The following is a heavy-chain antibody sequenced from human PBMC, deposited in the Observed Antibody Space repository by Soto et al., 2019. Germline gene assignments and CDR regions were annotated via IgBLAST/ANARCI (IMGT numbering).Heavy chain of an antibody. CDR1: GFTFSSYG. CDR3: ARDRSYSSGWYSLLGMDV. D-gene: IGHD6-19*01. Sequence: QVQLVESGGGVVQPGRSLRLSCAASGFTFSSYGMHWVRQAPGKGLEWVAVIWYDGSNKYYADSVKGRFTISRDNSKNTXXLQMNSLRAEDTAVYYCARDRSYSSGWYSLLGMDVWGQGTTVTVSS. J-gene: IGHJ6*02. V-gene: IGHV3-33*01. CDR2: IWYDGSNK.